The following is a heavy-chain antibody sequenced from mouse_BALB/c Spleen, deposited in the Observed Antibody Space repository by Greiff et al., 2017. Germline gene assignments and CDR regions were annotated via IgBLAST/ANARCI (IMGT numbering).Heavy chain of an antibody. D-gene: IGHD2-2*01. V-gene: IGHV3-2*02. J-gene: IGHJ3*01. CDR3: ARSRGYDGVWFAY. CDR2: ISYSGST. Sequence: EVKLMESGPGLVKPSQSLSLTCTVTGYSITSDYAWNWIRQFPGNKLEWMGYISYSGSTSYNPSLKSRISITRDTSKNQFFLQLNSVTTEDTATYYCARSRGYDGVWFAYWGQGTLVTVSA. CDR1: GYSITSDYA.